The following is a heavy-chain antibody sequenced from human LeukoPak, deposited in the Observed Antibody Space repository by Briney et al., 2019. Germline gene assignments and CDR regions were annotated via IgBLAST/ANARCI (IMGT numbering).Heavy chain of an antibody. D-gene: IGHD2-2*01. CDR2: INANRGGT. Sequence: ASVKVSFTASGYTFTCYYIHWVRQAPGQGLEWMGWINANRGGTNYAQKFRDRVTMTRDTSISTAYMELSRLRSDDTAVYFCPRIFCNSTSCYHFNHWGQGTLVTVSS. V-gene: IGHV1-2*02. CDR3: PRIFCNSTSCYHFNH. J-gene: IGHJ4*02. CDR1: GYTFTCYY.